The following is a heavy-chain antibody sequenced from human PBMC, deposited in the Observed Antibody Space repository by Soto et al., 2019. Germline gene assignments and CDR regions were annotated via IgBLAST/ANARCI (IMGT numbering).Heavy chain of an antibody. J-gene: IGHJ5*02. CDR1: GGSISSYY. CDR3: ARSYCSVGRCWTLGVFWP. D-gene: IGHD2-15*01. CDR2: NFYSGST. Sequence: QVQLQESGPGLVKPSETLSLTCTVSGGSISSYYWSWIRQPPGKGLEWIGYNFYSGSTNYNPSLMSRVTISVDTSKNQFSLKLSSVTAADTAVYYCARSYCSVGRCWTLGVFWPWGQGTLVTVSS. V-gene: IGHV4-59*01.